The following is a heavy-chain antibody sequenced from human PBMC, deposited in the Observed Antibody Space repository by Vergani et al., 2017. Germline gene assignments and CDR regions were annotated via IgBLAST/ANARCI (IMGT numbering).Heavy chain of an antibody. CDR1: GYSFTSYW. D-gene: IGHD2-15*01. J-gene: IGHJ6*02. V-gene: IGHV5-51*01. CDR2: VFPGDSDT. CDR3: ARHRGGGLVVVAATPWYYYYGMDV. Sequence: EVQLVQSGAEVKKPGESLKISCKGSGYSFTSYWIGWVRQMPGKGLEWMGLVFPGDSDTRYTPSFPGQVTISADKSTRTAYLQWGSLKASDTAMYYWARHRGGGLVVVAATPWYYYYGMDVWSQGTTVTVSS.